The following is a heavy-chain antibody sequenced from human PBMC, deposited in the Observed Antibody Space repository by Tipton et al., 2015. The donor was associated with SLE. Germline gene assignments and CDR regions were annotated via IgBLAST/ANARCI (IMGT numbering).Heavy chain of an antibody. J-gene: IGHJ3*01. V-gene: IGHV4-31*03. CDR3: ARGGDTYFYDGSGYRSDFDV. CDR2: IYYSGNT. Sequence: TLSLTCTVSGGSISSGGYYWTWIRQLPGKGLEWIGYIYYSGNTYYNPSLGSRLTISVDTSKNQFSLNLRSVTPADTAMYYCARGGDTYFYDGSGYRSDFDVWGLGTMVTVSS. D-gene: IGHD3-22*01. CDR1: GGSISSGGYY.